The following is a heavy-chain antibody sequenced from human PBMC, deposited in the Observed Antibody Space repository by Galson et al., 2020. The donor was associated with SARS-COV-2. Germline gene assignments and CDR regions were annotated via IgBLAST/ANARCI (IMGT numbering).Heavy chain of an antibody. J-gene: IGHJ4*02. CDR2: ISSSGSTI. D-gene: IGHD2-15*01. CDR1: GFTFSSYE. CDR3: ARDYTYCSGGSCYSYYFDY. Sequence: GESLKISCAASGFTFSSYEMTWVRQAPGKGLEWVSYISSSGSTIYYADSVKGRFTISRDNAKNSLYLQMNSLRAEDTAVYYCARDYTYCSGGSCYSYYFDYWGQGTLVTVSS. V-gene: IGHV3-48*03.